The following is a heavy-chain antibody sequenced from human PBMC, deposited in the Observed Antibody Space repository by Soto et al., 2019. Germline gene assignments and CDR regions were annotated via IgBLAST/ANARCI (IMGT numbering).Heavy chain of an antibody. Sequence: SVKVSCKASGYTFTGYYMHWVRQAPGQGLEWMGGIIPIFGTANYAQKFQGRVTITADESTSTAYMELSSLRSEDTAVYYCAREAAADIVLVVYAANYPYYYYGMDVWGQGTTVTVSS. D-gene: IGHD2-8*01. V-gene: IGHV1-69*13. CDR2: IIPIFGTA. J-gene: IGHJ6*02. CDR3: AREAAADIVLVVYAANYPYYYYGMDV. CDR1: GYTFTGYY.